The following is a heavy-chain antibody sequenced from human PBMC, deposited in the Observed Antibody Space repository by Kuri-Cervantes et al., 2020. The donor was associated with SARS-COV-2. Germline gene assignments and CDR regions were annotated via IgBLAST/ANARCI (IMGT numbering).Heavy chain of an antibody. V-gene: IGHV1-2*02. J-gene: IGHJ4*02. CDR1: GYTFTGYY. Sequence: ASVKVSCKASGYTFTGYYMHWVRQAPGQGLEWMGWINPNSGGTNYAQKFQDRVTMTRDTSISTAYMELSRLRSDDTAVYYCARDDPNQAAMGTFDYWGQGTLVTVSS. CDR2: INPNSGGT. D-gene: IGHD6-13*01. CDR3: ARDDPNQAAMGTFDY.